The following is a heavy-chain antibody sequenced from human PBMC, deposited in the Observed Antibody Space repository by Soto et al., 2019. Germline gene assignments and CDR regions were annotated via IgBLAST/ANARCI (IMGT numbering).Heavy chain of an antibody. CDR2: INHSGST. J-gene: IGHJ6*02. CDR3: ARRYCSGGSCYAPRTPRKLYYYYYGMDV. D-gene: IGHD2-15*01. CDR1: GGSFSGYY. V-gene: IGHV4-34*01. Sequence: PSETLSLTCAVYGGSFSGYYWSWIRQPPGKGLEWIGEINHSGSTNYNPSLKSRVTISVDTSKNQFSLKLSSVTAADTAVYYCARRYCSGGSCYAPRTPRKLYYYYYGMDVWGQGTTVT.